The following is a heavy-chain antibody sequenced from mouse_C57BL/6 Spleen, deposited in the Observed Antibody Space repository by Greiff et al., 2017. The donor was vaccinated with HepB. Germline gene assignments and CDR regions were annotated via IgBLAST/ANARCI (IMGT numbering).Heavy chain of an antibody. CDR2: IRNKANGYTT. CDR1: GFTFTDYY. V-gene: IGHV7-4*01. Sequence: EVKVVESGGGLVQPGASLRLSCAASGFTFTDYYMSWVRQPPGKAPEWLALIRNKANGYTTEYTASVKGRFTISRDNSQNILYLQMNTLRADDSATYYCVRAVDSAGYAMDYWGQGTSVTVSS. D-gene: IGHD3-2*02. J-gene: IGHJ4*01. CDR3: VRAVDSAGYAMDY.